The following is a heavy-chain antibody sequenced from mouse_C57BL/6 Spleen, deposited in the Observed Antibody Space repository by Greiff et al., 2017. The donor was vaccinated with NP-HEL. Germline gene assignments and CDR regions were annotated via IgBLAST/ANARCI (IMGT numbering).Heavy chain of an antibody. D-gene: IGHD1-1*01. V-gene: IGHV1-64*01. Sequence: QVQLQQSGAELVKPGASVKLSCKASGYTFTSYWMHWVKQRPGQGLEWIGMIHPNSGSTNYNEKFKSKATLTVDKSSSTAYMQLSSLTSEDSAVYYCARVITTVADYAMDYWGQGTSVTVSS. CDR3: ARVITTVADYAMDY. CDR2: IHPNSGST. J-gene: IGHJ4*01. CDR1: GYTFTSYW.